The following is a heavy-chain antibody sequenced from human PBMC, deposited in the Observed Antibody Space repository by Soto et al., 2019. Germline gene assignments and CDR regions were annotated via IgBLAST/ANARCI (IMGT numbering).Heavy chain of an antibody. CDR2: MNPKSGDT. CDR1: GYTFPSND. D-gene: IGHD2-8*02. Sequence: QVQLVQSGAEVKKPGASVKVSYKASGYTFPSNDVYWLRQATGQGFEWMGWMNPKSGDTGYAQKFQDRLIMTRNTSINTAYMELTSLTSEDTAMYYCARGRPGGGVKRSWFDPWGQGTLVIVSS. CDR3: ARGRPGGGVKRSWFDP. J-gene: IGHJ5*02. V-gene: IGHV1-8*01.